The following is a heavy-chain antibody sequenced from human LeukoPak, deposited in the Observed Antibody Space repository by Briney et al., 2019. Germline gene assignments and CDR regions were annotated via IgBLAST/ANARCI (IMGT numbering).Heavy chain of an antibody. CDR2: IKNKIGGGTT. Sequence: GGSLRLSCAASGFTFNLAWINWVRQAPGKGLEGVGRIKNKIGGGTTDYAAPVKGRFTISSDDSKNTVYLQMNSLKSEDTALYYCNTDGDYGDYVDSWGQGTLVTVSS. V-gene: IGHV3-15*07. CDR1: GFTFNLAW. CDR3: NTDGDYGDYVDS. J-gene: IGHJ4*02. D-gene: IGHD4-17*01.